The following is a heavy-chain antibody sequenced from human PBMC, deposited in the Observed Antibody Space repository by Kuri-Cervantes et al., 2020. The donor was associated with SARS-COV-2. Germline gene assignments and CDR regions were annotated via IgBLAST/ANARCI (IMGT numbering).Heavy chain of an antibody. D-gene: IGHD3-22*01. CDR1: ESTFSSYD. CDR3: AREAYNYYYDSSGYLLGGAFDI. J-gene: IGHJ3*02. Sequence: GGSLRLSCAASESTFSSYDMTWVRQAPGMGLEWVSSISSGSDYIYYADSVKGRFTVSRDNAENSLYLQMNSLGVGDTAVYYCAREAYNYYYDSSGYLLGGAFDIWSQGTMVTVSS. V-gene: IGHV3-21*01. CDR2: ISSGSDYI.